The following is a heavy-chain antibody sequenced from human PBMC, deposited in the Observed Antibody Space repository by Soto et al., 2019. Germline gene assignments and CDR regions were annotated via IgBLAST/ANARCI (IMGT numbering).Heavy chain of an antibody. V-gene: IGHV3-23*01. Sequence: PGGSLRLSWRASGGIFRNFAVSWVRQAPGKGLEWVSTISGSGDKTYSADSVKGRFIISRDDSKSIAYLQMNSLKTEDTAVYYCTRDLFLGSVATGTKKDYWGQGTLVTVSS. CDR2: ISGSGDKT. J-gene: IGHJ4*02. D-gene: IGHD1-1*01. CDR3: TRDLFLGSVATGTKKDY. CDR1: GGIFRNFA.